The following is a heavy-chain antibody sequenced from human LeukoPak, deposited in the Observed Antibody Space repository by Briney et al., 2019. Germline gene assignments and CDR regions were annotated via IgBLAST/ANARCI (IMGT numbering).Heavy chain of an antibody. CDR2: ISGSGGST. CDR1: GFTFSSYA. CDR3: AKGISSTSPTNWFDP. Sequence: GGSPRLSCAASGFTFSSYAMSWVRQAPGKGLEWVSAISGSGGSTYYADSVKDRFTISRDNSKNTLYLQMNSLRAEDTAVYYCAKGISSTSPTNWFDPWGQGTLVTVSS. J-gene: IGHJ5*02. V-gene: IGHV3-23*01. D-gene: IGHD2-2*01.